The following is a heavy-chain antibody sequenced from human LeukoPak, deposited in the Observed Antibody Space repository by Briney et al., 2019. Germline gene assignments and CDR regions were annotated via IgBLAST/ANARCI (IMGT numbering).Heavy chain of an antibody. V-gene: IGHV4-59*01. J-gene: IGHJ6*03. CDR3: TRGSIAYYYMDV. CDR1: GGSISSYY. Sequence: SETLSLTCTVTGGSISSYYWSWVRQPPGKGLEWIGNIYYSGSTNYNPSLKSRVTISVDTSKNQFSLKLSSVTAADTAVYYCTRGSIAYYYMDVWGKGTTVTISS. CDR2: IYYSGST. D-gene: IGHD3-22*01.